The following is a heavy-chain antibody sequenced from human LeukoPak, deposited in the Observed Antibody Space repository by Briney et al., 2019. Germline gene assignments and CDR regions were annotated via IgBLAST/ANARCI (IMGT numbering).Heavy chain of an antibody. V-gene: IGHV4-59*01. CDR2: IYYGGST. Sequence: PSETLSLTCSVSGDSINSNYWSWIRQPPGKGLEWIGYIYYGGSTNYNPSLRSRVSMSVAPSKNQLSLNLSSVTAADTAVYHCARLLAGCPGGRCRAHFDYWGQGTLVTVSS. CDR1: GDSINSNY. J-gene: IGHJ4*02. D-gene: IGHD2-15*01. CDR3: ARLLAGCPGGRCRAHFDY.